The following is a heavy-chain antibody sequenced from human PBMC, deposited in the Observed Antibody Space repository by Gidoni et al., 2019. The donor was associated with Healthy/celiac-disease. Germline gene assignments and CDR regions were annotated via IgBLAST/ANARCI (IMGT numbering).Heavy chain of an antibody. CDR3: ARDVSDCSSTSCNARALWAFDI. CDR2: ISSSSSYI. Sequence: EVQLVESGGGLVKPGGSLRLSCAASGFTFSSYRMNWVRQAPGKGLEWVSSISSSSSYIYYADSVKGRFTISRDNAKNSLYLQMNSLRAEDTAVYYCARDVSDCSSTSCNARALWAFDIWGQGTMVTVSS. D-gene: IGHD2-2*01. J-gene: IGHJ3*02. V-gene: IGHV3-21*01. CDR1: GFTFSSYR.